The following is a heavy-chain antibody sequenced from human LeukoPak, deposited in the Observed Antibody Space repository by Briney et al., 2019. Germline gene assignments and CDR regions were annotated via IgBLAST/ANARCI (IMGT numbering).Heavy chain of an antibody. J-gene: IGHJ4*02. CDR2: IIPIFGTA. CDR1: GGTFSSYA. Sequence: SVKVPCKASGGTFSSYAISWVRQAPGQGLEWMGRIIPIFGTANYAQKFQGRVTITADKSTSTAYMELSSLRSEDTAVYYCARGGGGYYYDSSGYKDFDYWGQGTLVTVSS. V-gene: IGHV1-69*06. CDR3: ARGGGGYYYDSSGYKDFDY. D-gene: IGHD3-22*01.